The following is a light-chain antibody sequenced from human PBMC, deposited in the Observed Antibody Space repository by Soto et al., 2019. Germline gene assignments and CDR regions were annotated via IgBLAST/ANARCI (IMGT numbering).Light chain of an antibody. J-gene: IGKJ5*01. CDR2: AAS. V-gene: IGKV1-39*01. CDR3: QQSYSTPIT. CDR1: QSISSY. Sequence: DIQMTQSPXSLXXXXGXXXTXXCRASQSISSYLNWYQQKPGKAPKLLIYAASSLQSGVPSRFSGSGSGTDFTLTISSLQPEDFATYYCQQSYSTPITFGQGTRLEI.